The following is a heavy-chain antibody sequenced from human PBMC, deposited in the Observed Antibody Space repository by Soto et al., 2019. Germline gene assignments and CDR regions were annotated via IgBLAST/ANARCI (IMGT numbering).Heavy chain of an antibody. J-gene: IGHJ4*02. V-gene: IGHV4-34*01. CDR3: ARVGHIVVVAEGVVPGAVDY. Sequence: SETLSLTCAVYGGSFSGYYWSWIRQPPGKGLEWIGEINHSGSTNYNPSLKSRVTISVDTSKNQFSLKLSSVTAADTAVYYCARVGHIVVVAEGVVPGAVDYWGQGTLVTVSS. CDR2: INHSGST. D-gene: IGHD2-21*01. CDR1: GGSFSGYY.